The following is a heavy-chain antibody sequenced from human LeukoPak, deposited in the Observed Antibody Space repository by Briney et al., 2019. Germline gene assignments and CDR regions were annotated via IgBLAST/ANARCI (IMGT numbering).Heavy chain of an antibody. CDR2: IKQDGSEK. CDR1: GFTFGDYA. V-gene: IGHV3-7*01. Sequence: GGSLRLSCTASGFTFGDYAMSWFRQAPGKGLEWVANIKQDGSEKYYVDSVKGRFTISRDNAKNSLYLQMNSLRAEDTAVYYCARDRRGYYYDSSGYYYDEIDGSDYRGQGTLVTVSS. D-gene: IGHD3-22*01. J-gene: IGHJ4*02. CDR3: ARDRRGYYYDSSGYYYDEIDGSDY.